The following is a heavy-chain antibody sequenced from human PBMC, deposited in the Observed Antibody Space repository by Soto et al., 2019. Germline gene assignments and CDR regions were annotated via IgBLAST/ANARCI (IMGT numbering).Heavy chain of an antibody. J-gene: IGHJ4*02. CDR2: ISYDGSNK. Sequence: PGGSLRLSCAASGFTFSSYGMHWVRQAPGKGLEWVAVISYDGSNKYYADSVKGRFTISRDNSKNTLYLQMNSLRAEDTAVYYCAKDWERYYYDSSGWTPDYWGQGTLVTVSS. CDR3: AKDWERYYYDSSGWTPDY. CDR1: GFTFSSYG. V-gene: IGHV3-30*18. D-gene: IGHD3-22*01.